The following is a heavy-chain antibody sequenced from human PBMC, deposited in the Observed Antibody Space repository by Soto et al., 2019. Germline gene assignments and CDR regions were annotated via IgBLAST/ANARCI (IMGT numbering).Heavy chain of an antibody. CDR2: ISSSSSYR. V-gene: IGHV3-21*01. CDR3: AKVVSYDWGSYMFRYNCFGP. Sequence: GGSLRLSCAASGFTFSTYSMNWVRQAPGKGLEWVSSISSSSSYRYYADSVKGRFTISRDNAKNSLYLQMNSLRAEDTAVYYCAKVVSYDWGSYMFRYNCFGPWGPGTLVTVFS. CDR1: GFTFSTYS. D-gene: IGHD3-16*01. J-gene: IGHJ5*02.